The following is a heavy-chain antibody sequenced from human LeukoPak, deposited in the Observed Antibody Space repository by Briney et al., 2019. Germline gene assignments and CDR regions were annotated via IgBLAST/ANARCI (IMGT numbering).Heavy chain of an antibody. V-gene: IGHV1-2*02. CDR2: INPNSGGT. CDR3: ASAQGDYVWGSYRPLDY. J-gene: IGHJ4*02. Sequence: ASVKVSCKASGYTFTGYYMHWVRQASGQGLEWMGWINPNSGGTNYAQKFQGRVTMTRDTSISTAYMELSRLRSDDTAVYYCASAQGDYVWGSYRPLDYWGQGTLVTVSS. CDR1: GYTFTGYY. D-gene: IGHD3-16*02.